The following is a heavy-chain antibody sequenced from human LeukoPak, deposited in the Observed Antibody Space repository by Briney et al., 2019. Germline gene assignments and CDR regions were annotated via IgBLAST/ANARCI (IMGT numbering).Heavy chain of an antibody. J-gene: IGHJ4*02. CDR3: ARYYCPNGVCQGFDY. D-gene: IGHD2-8*01. CDR2: IHSNGRT. Sequence: PSETLSVTCRVTGGSISGYYGSWIRQPPGKGLEWIGYIHSNGRTNSNPSLKSRVTISVDTFKNQFSLNLISVTAADTAVYYCARYYCPNGVCQGFDYWGQGTLVTVSS. CDR1: GGSISGYY. V-gene: IGHV4-59*01.